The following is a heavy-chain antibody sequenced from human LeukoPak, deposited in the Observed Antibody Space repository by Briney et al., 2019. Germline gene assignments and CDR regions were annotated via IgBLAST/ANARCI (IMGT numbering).Heavy chain of an antibody. CDR2: ISGSGGST. V-gene: IGHV3-23*01. CDR1: GFTFSSYA. CDR3: ARDRGYYDSSGYYNWFDP. D-gene: IGHD3-22*01. Sequence: PGGSLRLSCAASGFTFSSYAMSWVRQAPGKGLVWVSGISGSGGSTFYTDSVKGRFTISRDNSKNTLNLQMNSLRAEDTAVYYCARDRGYYDSSGYYNWFDPWGQGTLVTVSS. J-gene: IGHJ5*02.